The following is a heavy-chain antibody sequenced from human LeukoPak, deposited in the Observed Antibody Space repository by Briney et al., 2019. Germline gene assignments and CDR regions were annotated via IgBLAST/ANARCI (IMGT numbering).Heavy chain of an antibody. CDR1: GFTVSSYY. CDR2: ISSAGTT. Sequence: GGSLRLSCAASGFTVSSYYMSWVRQAPGKGLEWVSIISSAGTTYYADPVKGRFTISRDNSKNTLYLQMNSLRAEDTAVYYCAKGGYDYGGRFDYWGQGTLVTVSS. D-gene: IGHD4-23*01. V-gene: IGHV3-53*01. CDR3: AKGGYDYGGRFDY. J-gene: IGHJ4*02.